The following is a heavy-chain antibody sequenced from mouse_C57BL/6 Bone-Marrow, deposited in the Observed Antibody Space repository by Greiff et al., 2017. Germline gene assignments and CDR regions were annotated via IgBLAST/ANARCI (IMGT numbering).Heavy chain of an antibody. D-gene: IGHD2-1*01. CDR3: AREDGNYVFAY. CDR2: IDPSDSYT. Sequence: QVQLQQPGAELVMPGASVKLSCKASGYTFTSYWMHWVKQRPGQGLEWIGEIDPSDSYTNYNQKFKGKSTLTVDKSSSTAYMQLSSLTSEDSAVYYCAREDGNYVFAYWGQGTLVTVSA. V-gene: IGHV1-69*01. J-gene: IGHJ3*01. CDR1: GYTFTSYW.